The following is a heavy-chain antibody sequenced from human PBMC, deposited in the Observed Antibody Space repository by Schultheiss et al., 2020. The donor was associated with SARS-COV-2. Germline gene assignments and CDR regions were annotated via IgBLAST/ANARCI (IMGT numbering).Heavy chain of an antibody. CDR2: IKQDGSEK. D-gene: IGHD6-13*01. V-gene: IGHV3-7*03. CDR1: GFTFSSYG. J-gene: IGHJ6*02. CDR3: ARGALYSSPNYYYYGMDV. Sequence: GESLKISCAASGFTFSSYGMHWVRQAPGKGLEWVANIKQDGSEKYYVDSVKGRFTISRDNAKNSLYLQMNSLRAEDTAVYYCARGALYSSPNYYYYGMDVWGQGTTVTVSS.